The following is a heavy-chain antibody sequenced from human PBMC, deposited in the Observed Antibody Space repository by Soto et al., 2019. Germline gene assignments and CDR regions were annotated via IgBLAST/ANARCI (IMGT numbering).Heavy chain of an antibody. CDR1: GFTFSSYG. CDR3: AKTDSTINIDY. D-gene: IGHD2-2*01. V-gene: IGHV3-30*18. J-gene: IGHJ4*02. Sequence: GGSLRLSCAASGFTFSSYGMHWVRQAPGKGLEWVAVISYDGSNKYYADSVKGRFTISRDNSKNTLYLQMNSLRAEDTAVYYCAKTDSTINIDYWGQGTLVTVSS. CDR2: ISYDGSNK.